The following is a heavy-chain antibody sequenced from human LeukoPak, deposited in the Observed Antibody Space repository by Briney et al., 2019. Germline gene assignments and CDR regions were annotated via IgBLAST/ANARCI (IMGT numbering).Heavy chain of an antibody. CDR2: INPNDGGT. Sequence: ASVKVSFKASDYTFTSSYMHWVRQAPGQGLEWMGWINPNDGGTNYAQKCKGRVTMTRDTSISTAYMELSGLRSDDTAVYDCASASKATSVTHPWGQGTTVTVFS. CDR1: DYTFTSSY. CDR3: ASASKATSVTHP. J-gene: IGHJ6*02. V-gene: IGHV1-2*02. D-gene: IGHD4-17*01.